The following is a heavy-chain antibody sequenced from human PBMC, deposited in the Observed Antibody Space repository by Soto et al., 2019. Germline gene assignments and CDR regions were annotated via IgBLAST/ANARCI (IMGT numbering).Heavy chain of an antibody. CDR1: GFAFSHYA. V-gene: IGHV3-30-3*01. CDR3: ARSAGLLWFGESSSHGLDV. Sequence: QVQLFESGGGVVQPGRSMRLSCAASGFAFSHYAFHWVRQSPGRGLEWVAVISHDGSDEFYAGSVKGRFIVSRDNSKSTVSLHMNSLSGEDTGIYFCARSAGLLWFGESSSHGLDVWGQGTTVAVSS. D-gene: IGHD3-10*01. CDR2: ISHDGSDE. J-gene: IGHJ6*01.